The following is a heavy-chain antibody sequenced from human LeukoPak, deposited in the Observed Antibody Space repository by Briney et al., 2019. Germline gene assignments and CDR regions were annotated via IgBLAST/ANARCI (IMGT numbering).Heavy chain of an antibody. CDR3: ARERLWFGELFLDY. D-gene: IGHD3-10*01. Sequence: KPSETLSLTCTVSGGSISSYYWSWIRQHPGKGLEWIGYIYYSGSTYYNPSLKSRVTISVDTSKNQFSLKLSSVTAADTAVYYCARERLWFGELFLDYWGQGTLVTVSS. CDR1: GGSISSYY. J-gene: IGHJ4*02. CDR2: IYYSGST. V-gene: IGHV4-59*06.